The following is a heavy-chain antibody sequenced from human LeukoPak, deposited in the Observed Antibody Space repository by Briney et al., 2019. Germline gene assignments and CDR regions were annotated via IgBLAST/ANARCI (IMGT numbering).Heavy chain of an antibody. CDR2: IYYSGST. Sequence: SETLSLTRTVSGGSISSSSYYWGWIRQPPGKGLEWIGSIYYSGSTYYNPSLKSRVTISVDTSKNQFSLKLSSVTAADTAVYYCARSRGYSLWGQGTLVTVSS. CDR3: ARSRGYSL. J-gene: IGHJ4*02. CDR1: GGSISSSSYY. V-gene: IGHV4-39*01. D-gene: IGHD5-18*01.